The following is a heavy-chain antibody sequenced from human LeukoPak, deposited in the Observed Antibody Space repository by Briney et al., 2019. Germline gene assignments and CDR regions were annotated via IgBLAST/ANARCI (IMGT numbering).Heavy chain of an antibody. CDR2: LYSGGGA. CDR1: GFSVNTNY. CDR3: ARGKTSDDIVEDAFDI. Sequence: PGGSLRLSCAASGFSVNTNYMTWVRQAPGKGLEWVSVLYSGGGAYYADSVKDRFSISRDYSQNTLVLQMNSLRAEDTALYYCARGKTSDDIVEDAFDIWGQGTMVAVSS. J-gene: IGHJ3*02. D-gene: IGHD2-15*01. V-gene: IGHV3-66*01.